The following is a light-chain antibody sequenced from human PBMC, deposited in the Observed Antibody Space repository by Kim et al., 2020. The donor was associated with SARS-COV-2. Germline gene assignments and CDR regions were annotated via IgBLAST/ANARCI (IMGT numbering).Light chain of an antibody. CDR1: SLRSYC. V-gene: IGLV3-19*01. CDR2: GKN. Sequence: SSELTRDPAVSVALGQTVRITCQGDSLRSYCASWYQQKPGQAPVLVIYGKNNRPSGIPDRFSGSSSGNTASLTITGAQAEDEADYYCNSRDSSGNHVVFGGGTQLTVL. J-gene: IGLJ2*01. CDR3: NSRDSSGNHVV.